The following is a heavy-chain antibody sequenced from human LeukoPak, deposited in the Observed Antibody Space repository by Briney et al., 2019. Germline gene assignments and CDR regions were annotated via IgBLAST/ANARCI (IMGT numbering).Heavy chain of an antibody. CDR1: GYTFTCYY. D-gene: IGHD3-10*01. V-gene: IGHV1-2*02. Sequence: GASVKVSCKASGYTFTCYYMHWVRQAPGQGLEWMGWINPNSGGTNYAQKFQGRVTMTRDTSISTAYMELSSLRSEDTAVYYCARGVTSRGVILKIYYYYYMDVWGKGTTVTISS. CDR2: INPNSGGT. CDR3: ARGVTSRGVILKIYYYYYMDV. J-gene: IGHJ6*03.